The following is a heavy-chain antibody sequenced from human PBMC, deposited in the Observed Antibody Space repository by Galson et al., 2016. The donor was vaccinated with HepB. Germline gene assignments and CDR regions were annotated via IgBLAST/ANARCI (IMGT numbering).Heavy chain of an antibody. CDR1: GGSFSGYY. D-gene: IGHD2-2*01. CDR2: INHSGST. V-gene: IGHV4-34*01. Sequence: SETLSLTCAVYGGSFSGYYWSCIRQPPGKGLEWIGVINHSGSTNYNPSPENRVTISIDTSKTQFSLKRTSVTAADTAVYYCAEDCSSTSCFDFWGQGTLVTVSS. CDR3: AEDCSSTSCFDF. J-gene: IGHJ4*02.